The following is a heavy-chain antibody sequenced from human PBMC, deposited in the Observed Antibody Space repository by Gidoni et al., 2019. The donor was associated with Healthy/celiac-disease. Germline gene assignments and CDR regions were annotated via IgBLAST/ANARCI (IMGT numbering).Heavy chain of an antibody. CDR1: GGSISSSSYY. D-gene: IGHD3-22*01. Sequence: QLQLQESGPGLVKPSETLSLTCTVSGGSISSSSYYWGWIRQPPGKGLEWIGSIYYSGSTYYNPSLKSRVTISVDTSKNQFSLKLSSVTAADTAVYYCARHDPDYYDSSGYYSGWFDPWGQGTLVTVSS. V-gene: IGHV4-39*01. J-gene: IGHJ5*02. CDR2: IYYSGST. CDR3: ARHDPDYYDSSGYYSGWFDP.